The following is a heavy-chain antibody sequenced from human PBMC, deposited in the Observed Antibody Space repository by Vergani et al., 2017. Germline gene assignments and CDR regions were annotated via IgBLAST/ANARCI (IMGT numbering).Heavy chain of an antibody. J-gene: IGHJ4*02. Sequence: QVQLVQSGAEVKKPGASVKVSCKASGYTFTGYYMHWVRQAPGQGLEWMGWINPNSGGTNYAQKFQGRVTMTRDTSIRTAYMALSRLRSDDTAVYYCARWPAIYSSSWYYLDYWGQGTLVTVSS. D-gene: IGHD6-13*01. CDR3: ARWPAIYSSSWYYLDY. V-gene: IGHV1-2*02. CDR2: INPNSGGT. CDR1: GYTFTGYY.